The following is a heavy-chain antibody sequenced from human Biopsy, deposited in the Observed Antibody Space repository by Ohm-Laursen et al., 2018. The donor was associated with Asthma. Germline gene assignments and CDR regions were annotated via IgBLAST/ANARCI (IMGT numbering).Heavy chain of an antibody. J-gene: IGHJ4*02. Sequence: ASVKVSCKSLGGTFTTYVIGWVRQAPGQGLEWMGGINSVFGTTTYPQKFQDRVTITADDSTSTVYMELSSLRSGDTAVYYCARKAGSCISRTCYSLDFWGQGTLVTVSS. V-gene: IGHV1-69*13. CDR1: GGTFTTYV. D-gene: IGHD2-2*01. CDR3: ARKAGSCISRTCYSLDF. CDR2: INSVFGTT.